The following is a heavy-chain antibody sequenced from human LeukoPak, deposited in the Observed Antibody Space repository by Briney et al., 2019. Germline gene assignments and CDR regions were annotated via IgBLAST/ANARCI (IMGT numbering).Heavy chain of an antibody. J-gene: IGHJ5*02. V-gene: IGHV4-39*01. CDR3: ARLRGYGDYKNWFDP. Sequence: PSETLSLTCTVSGGSISSINYYWGWIRQPPGKGLEWVGSIYYSGTTYYSPSLKRRVTISVDTSKNQFSLKLSSVTAADTAVYYCARLRGYGDYKNWFDPWGQGTLVTVSS. CDR2: IYYSGTT. CDR1: GGSISSINYY. D-gene: IGHD4-17*01.